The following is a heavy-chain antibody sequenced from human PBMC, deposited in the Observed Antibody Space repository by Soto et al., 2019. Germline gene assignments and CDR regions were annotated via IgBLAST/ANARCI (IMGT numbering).Heavy chain of an antibody. D-gene: IGHD3-3*01. CDR3: SREFKDFWSGYRPLDY. V-gene: IGHV3-74*01. J-gene: IGHJ4*02. Sequence: GGSLRLSCAASGFTFSSYWMHWVRQAPGKGLVWVSRINSDGSSTSYADSVKGRFTISRDNAKNTLYLQMNSLRAEDTAVYYCSREFKDFWSGYRPLDYWGQGTLVTVSS. CDR2: INSDGSST. CDR1: GFTFSSYW.